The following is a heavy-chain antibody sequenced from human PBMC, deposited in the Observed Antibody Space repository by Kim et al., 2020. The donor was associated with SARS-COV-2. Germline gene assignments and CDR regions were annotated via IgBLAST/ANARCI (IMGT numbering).Heavy chain of an antibody. V-gene: IGHV3-74*01. CDR3: ALSNWFDP. CDR1: GFTFSGFW. CDR2: ISYDGSIT. Sequence: GGSLRLSCAASGFTFSGFWMNWVRQAPGKGLVWVSGISYDGSITNYADYLKGRFTVSRDNVKNTLYMEMNSLRADDTAVYYCALSNWFDPWGPGTLVTVSS. J-gene: IGHJ5*02.